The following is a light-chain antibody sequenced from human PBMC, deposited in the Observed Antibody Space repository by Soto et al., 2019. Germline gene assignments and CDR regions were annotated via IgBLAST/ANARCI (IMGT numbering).Light chain of an antibody. J-gene: IGKJ2*01. Sequence: DIVMTQSPDSLAVSLGERASINYKSSQSVLYNSNNYNYLAWYQQKPGQPPKLLIYWASTRESGVPDRFSGSGSGTDFTLTISSLQAEDVAVYYCQQYYLIPHTFGQGTKLEIK. V-gene: IGKV4-1*01. CDR2: WAS. CDR3: QQYYLIPHT. CDR1: QSVLYNSNNYNY.